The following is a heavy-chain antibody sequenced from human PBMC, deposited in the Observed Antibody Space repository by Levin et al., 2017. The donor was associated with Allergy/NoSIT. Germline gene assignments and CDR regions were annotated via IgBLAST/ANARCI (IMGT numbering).Heavy chain of an antibody. Sequence: SETLSLTCAVYGGSFSGYYWSWIRQPPGKGLEWIGEINHSGSTNYNPSLKSRVTISVDTSKNQFSLKLSSVTAADTAVYYCARGHSHSSSWYGVNWFDPWGQGTLVTVSS. CDR3: ARGHSHSSSWYGVNWFDP. J-gene: IGHJ5*02. D-gene: IGHD6-13*01. CDR1: GGSFSGYY. CDR2: INHSGST. V-gene: IGHV4-34*01.